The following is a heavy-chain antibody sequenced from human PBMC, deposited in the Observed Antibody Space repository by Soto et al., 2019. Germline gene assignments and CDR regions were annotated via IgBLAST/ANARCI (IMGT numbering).Heavy chain of an antibody. Sequence: QVQLVQSGAEVKKPGASLKVSCQASGYSFSDYGIAWVWQAPGQGLAWVGWISTYNGNTNYAQKFQGRVTMTTDTSANTAYMELRSPRSDDTAMYYCARYGYSSGWYLGTGMDVWGQGTPVTVSS. D-gene: IGHD6-19*01. CDR2: ISTYNGNT. CDR3: ARYGYSSGWYLGTGMDV. CDR1: GYSFSDYG. V-gene: IGHV1-18*04. J-gene: IGHJ6*02.